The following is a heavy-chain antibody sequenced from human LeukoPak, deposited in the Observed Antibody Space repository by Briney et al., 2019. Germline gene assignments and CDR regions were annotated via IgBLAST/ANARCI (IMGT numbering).Heavy chain of an antibody. CDR1: GFTVSNNY. J-gene: IGHJ4*02. CDR2: ISGSGGST. V-gene: IGHV3-23*01. CDR3: AKDRNVLLWFGENYYFDY. Sequence: GGSLRLSCAASGFTVSNNYMTWVRQAPGKGLEWVSAISGSGGSTYYADSVKGRFTISRDNSKNTLYLQMNSLRAEDTAVYYCAKDRNVLLWFGENYYFDYWGQGTLVTVSS. D-gene: IGHD3-10*01.